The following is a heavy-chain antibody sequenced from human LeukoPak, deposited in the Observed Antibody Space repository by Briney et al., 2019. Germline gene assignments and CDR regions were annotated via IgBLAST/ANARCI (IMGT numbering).Heavy chain of an antibody. CDR1: GYTFTGYY. D-gene: IGHD6-13*01. J-gene: IGHJ4*02. CDR2: INPNSGGT. CDR3: ARGRVSSSWEKYYFDY. Sequence: ASVKVSCKASGYTFTGYYMHWVRQAPGQGLEWMGWINPNSGGTNYAQKFQGRVTMTRDTSISTAYTELSRLRSDDTAVYYCARGRVSSSWEKYYFDYWGQGTLVTVSS. V-gene: IGHV1-2*02.